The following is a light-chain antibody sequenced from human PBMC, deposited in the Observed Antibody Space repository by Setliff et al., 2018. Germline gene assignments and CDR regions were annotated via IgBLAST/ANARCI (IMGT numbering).Light chain of an antibody. V-gene: IGLV2-8*01. J-gene: IGLJ1*01. CDR3: SSYADSNIFL. CDR1: SSDISVYNY. Sequence: QSALTQPPSASGSPGQSVTISCTGTSSDISVYNYVSWYQQHPGKAPKLMIYDVTKRPSGVPDRFSGSKSGNTASLTVSGLQAEDEADYYCSSYADSNIFLFGTGTKVTVL. CDR2: DVT.